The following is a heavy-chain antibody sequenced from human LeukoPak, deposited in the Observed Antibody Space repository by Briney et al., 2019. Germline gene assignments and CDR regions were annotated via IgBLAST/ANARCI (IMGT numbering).Heavy chain of an antibody. J-gene: IGHJ4*02. V-gene: IGHV3-48*03. Sequence: GGSLRLSCAASGFTFSSYEMNWVRQAPGKGLEWVSYINSSGSTIYYADSVKGRFTISRDNAKNSLYLQMNSLRAEDTAVYYCARVEATVTTLDYWGQGTLVTVSS. D-gene: IGHD4-17*01. CDR1: GFTFSSYE. CDR2: INSSGSTI. CDR3: ARVEATVTTLDY.